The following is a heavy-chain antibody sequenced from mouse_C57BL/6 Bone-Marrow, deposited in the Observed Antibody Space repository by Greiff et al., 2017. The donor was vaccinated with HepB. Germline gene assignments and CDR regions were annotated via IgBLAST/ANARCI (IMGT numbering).Heavy chain of an antibody. CDR2: INPSSGYT. V-gene: IGHV1-7*01. CDR3: ARSDYGSSELYYAMDY. CDR1: GYTFTSYW. D-gene: IGHD1-1*01. Sequence: QVQLQQPGAELAKPGASVKLSCKASGYTFTSYWMHWVNQRPGQGLEWIGYINPSSGYTKYNQKFKDKATLTADKSSSTAYMQLSSLTYEDSAVYYCARSDYGSSELYYAMDYWGQGTSVTVSS. J-gene: IGHJ4*01.